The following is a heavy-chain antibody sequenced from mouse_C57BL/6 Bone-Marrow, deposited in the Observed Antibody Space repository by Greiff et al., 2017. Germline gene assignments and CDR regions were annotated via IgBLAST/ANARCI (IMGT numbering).Heavy chain of an antibody. D-gene: IGHD2-10*01. CDR2: IHPNSGST. CDR3: ARKGLLDWYFDV. V-gene: IGHV1-64*01. Sequence: QVQLQQPGAELVKPGASVKLSCKASGYTFTSYWMHWVKQRPGQGLEWIGMIHPNSGSTNYNEKFKSKATLTVDKSSSTAYMQLSSLTSEDSAVYYCARKGLLDWYFDVWGRGTTVTVSS. CDR1: GYTFTSYW. J-gene: IGHJ1*03.